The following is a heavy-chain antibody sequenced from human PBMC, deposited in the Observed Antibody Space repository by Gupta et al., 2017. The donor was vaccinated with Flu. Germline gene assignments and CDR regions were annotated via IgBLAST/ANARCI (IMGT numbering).Heavy chain of an antibody. D-gene: IGHD5-12*01. J-gene: IGHJ5*02. V-gene: IGHV1-69*06. CDR3: ARHSGYHLSRTWFGP. CDR2: IIAIFGTT. CDR1: GGIFSSYA. Sequence: QVQLVQSGPEVKKPGSSVKVSCKTSGGIFSSYAISWVRQAPGQGLEWMGGIIAIFGTTHYAQNFQGRVTITADKSTGAAYMELTSLRSDDTAVYYCARHSGYHLSRTWFGPWGQGTLVTVSS.